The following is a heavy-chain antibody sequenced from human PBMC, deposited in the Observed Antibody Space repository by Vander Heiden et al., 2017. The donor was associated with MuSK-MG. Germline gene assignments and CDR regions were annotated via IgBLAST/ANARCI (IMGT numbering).Heavy chain of an antibody. Sequence: QVQLVQSGAEVKKPGASVKVSCKVSGYTLTELSMHWVRQAPGKGLEWMGGFDPEDGETIYAQKFQGRVTMTEDTSTDTAYMELSSLRSEDTAVYYCATAPPAYDYDSSGYYPGGYWGQGTLVTVSS. J-gene: IGHJ4*02. CDR2: FDPEDGET. V-gene: IGHV1-24*01. CDR1: GYTLTELS. D-gene: IGHD3-22*01. CDR3: ATAPPAYDYDSSGYYPGGY.